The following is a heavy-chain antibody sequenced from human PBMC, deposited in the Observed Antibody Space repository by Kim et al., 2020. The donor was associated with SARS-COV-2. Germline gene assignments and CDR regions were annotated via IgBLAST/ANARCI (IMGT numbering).Heavy chain of an antibody. Sequence: SETLSLTCAVYGGSFSGYYWSWIRQPPGKGLEWIGEINHSGRTNYNPSLKSRVTISVDTSKNQFSLKLSSVTAADTAVYYCARATVAGKYNWFDPWGQGTLVTVSS. CDR1: GGSFSGYY. CDR2: INHSGRT. V-gene: IGHV4-34*01. D-gene: IGHD6-19*01. CDR3: ARATVAGKYNWFDP. J-gene: IGHJ5*02.